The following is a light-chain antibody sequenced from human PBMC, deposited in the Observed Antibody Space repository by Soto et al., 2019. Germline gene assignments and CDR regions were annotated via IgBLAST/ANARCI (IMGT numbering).Light chain of an antibody. J-gene: IGLJ2*01. CDR3: NSKRSTNDIVA. V-gene: IGLV2-14*01. CDR1: SSDVGAYNF. CDR2: EVS. Sequence: QSALTQPASVSGSPGQSIAISCTGTSSDVGAYNFISWYQQHPGKAPKLIIYEVSNRPSGVSDRFSGSKSGNTASLTISGLQAEDEADSSCNSKRSTNDIVAFGGGTKVTVL.